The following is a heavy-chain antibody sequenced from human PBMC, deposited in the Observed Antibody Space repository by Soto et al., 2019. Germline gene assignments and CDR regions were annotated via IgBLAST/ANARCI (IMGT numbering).Heavy chain of an antibody. CDR3: ASAVYYYDSTTRYFQH. V-gene: IGHV1-46*01. D-gene: IGHD3-22*01. CDR1: GYTFTSYY. Sequence: ASVKVSCKASGYTFTSYYMHWVRQAPGQGLEWMGIINPSGGSTSYAQKFQGRVTMTRDTSTSTVYMELSSLRSEDTAVYYCASAVYYYDSTTRYFQHWGQGTLVTVSS. CDR2: INPSGGST. J-gene: IGHJ1*01.